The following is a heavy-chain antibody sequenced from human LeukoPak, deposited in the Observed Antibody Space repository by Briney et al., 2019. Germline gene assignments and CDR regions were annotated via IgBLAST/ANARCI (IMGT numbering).Heavy chain of an antibody. V-gene: IGHV4-59*01. J-gene: IGHJ6*02. D-gene: IGHD6-13*01. CDR2: IYYSGST. Sequence: PSETLSLTCTVSGGSISSYYWSWIRQPPGKGLEWLGYIYYSGSTNYNPSLKSRVTISVDTSKNQFSLKLSSVTAADTAVYYCARDSPAGSSSWYWGDYYYYGMDVWGQGTTVTVSS. CDR1: GGSISSYY. CDR3: ARDSPAGSSSWYWGDYYYYGMDV.